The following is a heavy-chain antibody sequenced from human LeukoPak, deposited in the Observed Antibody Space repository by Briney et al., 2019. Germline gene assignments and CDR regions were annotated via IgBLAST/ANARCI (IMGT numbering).Heavy chain of an antibody. J-gene: IGHJ4*02. V-gene: IGHV4-39*01. CDR1: GGSISSSSYY. CDR2: IYYSGST. Sequence: PSETLSLTCTVSGGSISSSSYYWGWIRQPPGKGLEWIGSIYYSGSTYCNPSLKSRVTISVDTSKNQFSLKLSSVTAADTAVYYCARLDYDILTGYATFDYWGQGTLVTVSS. CDR3: ARLDYDILTGYATFDY. D-gene: IGHD3-9*01.